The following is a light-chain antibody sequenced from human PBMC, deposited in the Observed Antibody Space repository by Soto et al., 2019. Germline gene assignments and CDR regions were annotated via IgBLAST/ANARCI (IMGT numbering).Light chain of an antibody. Sequence: QSVLTQPPSVSAAPGQRVTISCSGTTSNIGADYVSWYQQLPGTAPKLLLHENNKRPSEIPDRFSGSKSGTSATLDITGLQTGDEADYYCAAWDSSLTGGVFGGGTKVTVL. CDR2: ENN. V-gene: IGLV1-51*02. CDR3: AAWDSSLTGGV. CDR1: TSNIGADY. J-gene: IGLJ2*01.